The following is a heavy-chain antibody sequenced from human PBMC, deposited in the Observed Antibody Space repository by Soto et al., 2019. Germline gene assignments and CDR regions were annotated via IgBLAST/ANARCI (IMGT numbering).Heavy chain of an antibody. CDR3: ARSVAPRLLYY. CDR2: IYWDDDK. V-gene: IGHV2-5*02. CDR1: GFSLSTSGVG. Sequence: QITLKESGPTLVKPTQTLTLTCTFSGFSLSTSGVGVGWIRQPPGKALEWLAIIYWDDDKRYSPSLKSRLTITKDTSKNQVVLTMTNMDPVDTATYYCARSVAPRLLYYRGQGTLVTVSS. D-gene: IGHD6-6*01. J-gene: IGHJ4*02.